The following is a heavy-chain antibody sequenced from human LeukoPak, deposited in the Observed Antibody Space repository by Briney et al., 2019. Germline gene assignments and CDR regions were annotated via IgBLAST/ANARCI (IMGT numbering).Heavy chain of an antibody. D-gene: IGHD6-13*01. CDR1: GFTFDHYW. Sequence: PGGSLRLSCAASGFTFDHYWMHWVRHAPGKGLVWVSRINSDGTSTSYADSVKGRFTISRDNAKNMMYLQMNSLRAEDTALYYCARGTPGYSSSWSGSWGQGTLVTVSS. J-gene: IGHJ5*02. CDR2: INSDGTST. CDR3: ARGTPGYSSSWSGS. V-gene: IGHV3-74*01.